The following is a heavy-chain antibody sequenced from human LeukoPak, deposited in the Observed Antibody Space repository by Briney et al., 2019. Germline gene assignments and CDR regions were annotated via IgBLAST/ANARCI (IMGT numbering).Heavy chain of an antibody. D-gene: IGHD5-12*01. V-gene: IGHV4-30-4*08. CDR1: GDSISSGDYY. J-gene: IGHJ4*02. CDR3: ATRDNQEYSGYEDYFDY. Sequence: SQTLSLTCTVSGDSISSGDYYWSWVRQPPGKGLEWIGFIYYSGTTYYNPSLKSRITISIDTSKNQFSLKLSSVTAADTAVYYCATRDNQEYSGYEDYFDYWGQGTLVTVSS. CDR2: IYYSGTT.